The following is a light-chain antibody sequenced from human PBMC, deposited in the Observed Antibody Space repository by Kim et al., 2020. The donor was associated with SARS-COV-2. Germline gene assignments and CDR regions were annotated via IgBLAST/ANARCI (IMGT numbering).Light chain of an antibody. Sequence: ETMMTQSPATLSVSPGERATLSCRASQSINTNLAWFQQKPGQAPSLLIEDASTRATGIPARFSGSGSGTDFTLTINGLQPEDSAVYYCQQDNDWPRSFGQGTKVDIK. CDR1: QSINTN. J-gene: IGKJ1*01. CDR2: DAS. V-gene: IGKV3-15*01. CDR3: QQDNDWPRS.